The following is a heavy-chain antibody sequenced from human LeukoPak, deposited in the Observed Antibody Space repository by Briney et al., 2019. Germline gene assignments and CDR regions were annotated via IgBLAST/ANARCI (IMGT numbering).Heavy chain of an antibody. J-gene: IGHJ5*02. CDR2: IIPIFGTA. CDR3: ARDYGTFGQRNWFDP. Sequence: SVKVSCKASGYTFTSYGISWVRQAPGQGLEWMGGIIPIFGTANYAQKFQGRVTITADESTSTAYMELSSLRSEDTAVYYCARDYGTFGQRNWFDPWGQGTLVTVSS. V-gene: IGHV1-69*13. CDR1: GYTFTSYG. D-gene: IGHD1-14*01.